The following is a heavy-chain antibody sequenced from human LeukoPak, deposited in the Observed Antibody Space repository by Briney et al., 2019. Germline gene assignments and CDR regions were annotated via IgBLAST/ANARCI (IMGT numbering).Heavy chain of an antibody. D-gene: IGHD3-9*01. CDR3: AKDLLPLRYFDWPGFDI. V-gene: IGHV3-23*01. J-gene: IGHJ3*02. CDR2: ISGSGGST. Sequence: GGSLRLSCAASGFTLSSYAMSWVRQAPGKGLEWVSAISGSGGSTYYADSVKGRFTISRDNSKNTLYLQMNSLRAEDTAVYYCAKDLLPLRYFDWPGFDIWGQGTMVTVSS. CDR1: GFTLSSYA.